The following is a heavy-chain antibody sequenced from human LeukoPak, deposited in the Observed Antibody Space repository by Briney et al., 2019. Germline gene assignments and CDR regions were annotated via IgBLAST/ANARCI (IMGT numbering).Heavy chain of an antibody. V-gene: IGHV3-30-3*01. CDR1: GFTFSRYA. J-gene: IGHJ5*02. D-gene: IGHD2-2*01. CDR2: ISYDGSNK. Sequence: GRSLRLSCAASGFTFSRYAMHWVRQAPGKGLEWVAVISYDGSNKYYADSVKGRFTISRDNSKNTLYLQMNSLRAEDTAVYYCANGRGIVVVPAAQGAWGQGTLVTVSS. CDR3: ANGRGIVVVPAAQGA.